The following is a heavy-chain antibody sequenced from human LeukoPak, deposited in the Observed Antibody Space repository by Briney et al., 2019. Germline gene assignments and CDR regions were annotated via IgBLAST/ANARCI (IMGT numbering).Heavy chain of an antibody. J-gene: IGHJ6*02. V-gene: IGHV1-46*01. Sequence: GASVKVSCKASGYTFTSYYMHWVRQAPGQGLEWMGIINPSGGSTSYAQKFQGRVTMTRDTSTSTVYMELSSLRSEDAAVYYCARGRITMVRGRGYYYYGMDVWGQGTTVTVSS. CDR2: INPSGGST. CDR3: ARGRITMVRGRGYYYYGMDV. D-gene: IGHD3-10*01. CDR1: GYTFTSYY.